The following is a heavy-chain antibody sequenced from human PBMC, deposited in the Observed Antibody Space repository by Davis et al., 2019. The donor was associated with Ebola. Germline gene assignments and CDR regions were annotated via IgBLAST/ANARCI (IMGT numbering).Heavy chain of an antibody. J-gene: IGHJ6*02. V-gene: IGHV1-3*01. CDR2: INAGNGNT. Sequence: ASVKVSCKASGYTFTSYAMHWVRQAPGQRLEWMGWINAGNGNTKYSQKFQGRVTITRDTSASTAYMELSSLRSEDTAVYYCARPPALTSMTTEWDYGMDVWGQGTTVTVSS. CDR3: ARPPALTSMTTEWDYGMDV. D-gene: IGHD4-11*01. CDR1: GYTFTSYA.